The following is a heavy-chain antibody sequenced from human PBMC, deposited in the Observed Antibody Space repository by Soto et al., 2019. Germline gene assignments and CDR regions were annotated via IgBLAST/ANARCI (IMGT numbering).Heavy chain of an antibody. Sequence: PSETLSLTCTVSGCSISSPHDYWAWIRQSPGRGLEWIASIYYSGTTTNYNPSLKSRVTLSVDTSKNQFSLKLSSVTAADTAVYYCARLGGSYAVPHFDYWGQGTLVTVSS. CDR2: IYYSGTTT. J-gene: IGHJ4*02. D-gene: IGHD1-26*01. CDR1: GCSISSPHDY. V-gene: IGHV4-39*07. CDR3: ARLGGSYAVPHFDY.